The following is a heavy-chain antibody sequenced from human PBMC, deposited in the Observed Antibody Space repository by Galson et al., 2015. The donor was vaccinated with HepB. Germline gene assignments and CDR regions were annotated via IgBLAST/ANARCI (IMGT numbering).Heavy chain of an antibody. CDR3: AKRVVLRNFES. CDR1: GFSFGTYA. Sequence: SLRLSCAASGFSFGTYAMHWIRQAPGRGLEWVSGISERGDITNYADSVKGRFTISRDNSGNTVDLQMNSLQAEDTAVYYCAKRVVLRNFESWGQGTLVTVSS. D-gene: IGHD2-2*01. CDR2: ISERGDIT. V-gene: IGHV3-23*01. J-gene: IGHJ4*02.